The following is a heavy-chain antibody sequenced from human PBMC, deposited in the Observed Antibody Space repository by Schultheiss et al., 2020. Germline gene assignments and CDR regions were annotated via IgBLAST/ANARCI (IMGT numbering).Heavy chain of an antibody. CDR3: ARHEVPRDGYNPAY. CDR2: IKQDGTEK. CDR1: GFTFSNYW. D-gene: IGHD5-24*01. J-gene: IGHJ4*02. Sequence: GGSLRLSCAASGFTFSNYWMSWVRQAPGKGLEWVANIKQDGTEKYYVDSVKGRFTISRDNARDSLYLQMNSLRAEDTAVYYCARHEVPRDGYNPAYWGQGTLVTVSS. V-gene: IGHV3-7*03.